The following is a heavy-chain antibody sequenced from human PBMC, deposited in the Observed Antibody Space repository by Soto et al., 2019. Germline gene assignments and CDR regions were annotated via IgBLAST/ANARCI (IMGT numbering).Heavy chain of an antibody. J-gene: IGHJ3*02. D-gene: IGHD3-22*01. V-gene: IGHV1-8*01. Sequence: QVQLVQSGAEVKKPGASVKVSCKASGYTFTSYDINWVRQATGQGLEWMGWMNPNSGNTGYAQKFQGRVTMTRNTSISRAYMELSSLRSEDTAVYYCARKGNYYDSSADDAFDIWGQGTMVTVSS. CDR3: ARKGNYYDSSADDAFDI. CDR2: MNPNSGNT. CDR1: GYTFTSYD.